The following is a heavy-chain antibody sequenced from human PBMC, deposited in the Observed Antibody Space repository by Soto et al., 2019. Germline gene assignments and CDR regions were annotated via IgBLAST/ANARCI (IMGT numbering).Heavy chain of an antibody. CDR3: ARSSGYVPGGY. D-gene: IGHD5-12*01. J-gene: IGHJ4*02. CDR1: GYPISSGYY. V-gene: IGHV4-38-2*01. CDR2: IHHSGST. Sequence: SETRSLTCAVSGYPISSGYYWCFIRQPPGKGLECIGIIHHSGSTYYNPSLRSRITISVDTSKNQFSLKMPSVTAADTAVYYCARSSGYVPGGYWGQGILVTVSS.